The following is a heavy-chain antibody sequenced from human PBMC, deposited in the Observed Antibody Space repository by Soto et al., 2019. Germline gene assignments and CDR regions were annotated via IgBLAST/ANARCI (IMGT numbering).Heavy chain of an antibody. J-gene: IGHJ4*02. Sequence: QVQLQESGPGLVKPSQTLSLTCTVSGASISSGDYYWTWIRQPPGKGLEWIGSIYCSGSTYYNPSPQSRLTKSVDTSNNQFSLKLSSVTAADTAVYYCARASYDSSTYYLDYWGQGTLVTVSS. D-gene: IGHD3-22*01. CDR3: ARASYDSSTYYLDY. CDR2: IYCSGST. V-gene: IGHV4-30-4*01. CDR1: GASISSGDYY.